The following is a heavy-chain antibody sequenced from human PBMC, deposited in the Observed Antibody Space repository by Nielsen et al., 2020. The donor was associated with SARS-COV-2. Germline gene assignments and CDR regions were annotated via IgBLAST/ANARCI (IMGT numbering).Heavy chain of an antibody. CDR2: ISGSGGGA. V-gene: IGHV3-23*01. CDR1: GFTFSSYA. D-gene: IGHD6-13*01. CDR3: TKVLFSSSWQAPFDS. J-gene: IGHJ4*02. Sequence: GESLKISCAASGFTFSSYAMSWVRQAPGKGLECVSAISGSGGGAYYADSVKGRFTISRDNSKNTVYLQMNSLRPEDTAVYYCTKVLFSSSWQAPFDSWGQGTLVTVSS.